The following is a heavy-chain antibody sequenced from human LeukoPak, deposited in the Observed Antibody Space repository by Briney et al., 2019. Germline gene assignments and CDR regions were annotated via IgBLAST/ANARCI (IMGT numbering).Heavy chain of an antibody. CDR3: ARDRPYGGVGDFDY. CDR1: RFTVSGHY. V-gene: IGHV3-66*01. CDR2: IYTGGDT. J-gene: IGHJ4*02. Sequence: GGSLRLSCAASRFTVSGHYMSWVRQAPGKGLEWLSAIYTGGDTYYADSLRGRFTISRDTSRNTLYLQLDSLTVEDTAVYYCARDRPYGGVGDFDYWGQGTLVTVSS. D-gene: IGHD3-16*01.